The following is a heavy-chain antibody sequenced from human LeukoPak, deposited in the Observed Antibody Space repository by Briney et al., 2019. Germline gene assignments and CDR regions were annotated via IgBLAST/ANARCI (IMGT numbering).Heavy chain of an antibody. Sequence: SETLSLTCTVSGGSISSYYWSWIRQPPGKGLEWIGYMYYSGSTNYNPSLKSRVTISVDTSKNQFSLKLSSVTAADTTVYYCARHSYYDILTGYYMGGPNDYWGQGTLVTVSS. J-gene: IGHJ4*02. CDR2: MYYSGST. CDR1: GGSISSYY. V-gene: IGHV4-59*01. D-gene: IGHD3-9*01. CDR3: ARHSYYDILTGYYMGGPNDY.